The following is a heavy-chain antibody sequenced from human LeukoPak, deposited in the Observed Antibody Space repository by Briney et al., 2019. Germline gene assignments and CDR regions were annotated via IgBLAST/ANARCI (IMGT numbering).Heavy chain of an antibody. CDR2: IKQDGSEK. D-gene: IGHD1-26*01. CDR3: ARDGEQRAFDI. CDR1: GFTFSSYW. J-gene: IGHJ3*02. Sequence: GGSLRLSCAASGFTFSSYWMSWVRQAPGKGLEWVANIKQDGSEKYYVDSVKGRFTISRDNSKNTLYLQMNSLRAEDTAVYYCARDGEQRAFDIWGQGTMVTVS. V-gene: IGHV3-7*01.